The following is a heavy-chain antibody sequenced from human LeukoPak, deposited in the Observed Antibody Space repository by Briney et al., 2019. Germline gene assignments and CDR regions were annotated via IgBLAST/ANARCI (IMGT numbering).Heavy chain of an antibody. D-gene: IGHD6-19*01. J-gene: IGHJ4*02. CDR2: INPSGGST. CDR1: VYTLTSYY. CDR3: ARVPVAGTGRVY. Sequence: ASVKVSFKASVYTLTSYYMHWVRQAPGQGLEWMGIINPSGGSTSYAQKFQGRVTMTRDTSTSTVYMELSSLRSEDTAVYYCARVPVAGTGRVYWGQGTLVTVSS. V-gene: IGHV1-46*01.